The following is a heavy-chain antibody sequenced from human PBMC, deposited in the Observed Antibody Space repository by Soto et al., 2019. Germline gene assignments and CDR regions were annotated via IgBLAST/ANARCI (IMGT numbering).Heavy chain of an antibody. V-gene: IGHV6-1*01. Sequence: PSQTLSLTCAISGDSVSSNSAAWNWIRQSPSRGLEWLGRTYYRSKWYNDYAVSVKSRITINPDTSKNQFSLQLNSVTPEDTAVYYCARAPRPMITFGGVIVTPEYFQHWGQGTLVTVSS. CDR2: TYYRSKWYN. J-gene: IGHJ1*01. D-gene: IGHD3-16*02. CDR1: GDSVSSNSAA. CDR3: ARAPRPMITFGGVIVTPEYFQH.